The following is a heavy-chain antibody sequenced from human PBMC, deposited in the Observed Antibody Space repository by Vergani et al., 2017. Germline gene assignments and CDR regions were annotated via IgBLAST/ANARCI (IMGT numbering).Heavy chain of an antibody. CDR3: ARDVXAAGRYYYYYGMDV. V-gene: IGHV3-33*01. CDR1: GFTFNQYG. D-gene: IGHD6-13*01. CDR2: TWYDGNNK. J-gene: IGHJ6*02. Sequence: QVQLVESGGGVVQPGRSLRLSCAASGFTFNQYGMHWVRQAPGKGLEWVAVTWYDGNNKQYADSVKGRFTISRDNSKSTMYLQMNSLRAEDTAVYYCARDVXAAGRYYYYYGMDVWGQGTTVTVSS.